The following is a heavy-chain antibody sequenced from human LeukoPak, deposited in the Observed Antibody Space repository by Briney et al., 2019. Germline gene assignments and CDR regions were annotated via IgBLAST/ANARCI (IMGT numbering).Heavy chain of an antibody. V-gene: IGHV5-51*01. J-gene: IGHJ3*02. D-gene: IGHD4-17*01. Sequence: GESLKISCKGSGYSFSKYWIGWVRQMPAKGLEWMGITYPGDSDTRYSPSFQGQVTISAGKSIVTAYLQWSSLKASDTAMYYCARQAHGDQGNAFDIWGQGTMVTVSS. CDR1: GYSFSKYW. CDR2: TYPGDSDT. CDR3: ARQAHGDQGNAFDI.